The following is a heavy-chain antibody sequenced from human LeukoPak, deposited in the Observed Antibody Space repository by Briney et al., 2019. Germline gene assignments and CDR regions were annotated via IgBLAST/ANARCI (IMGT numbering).Heavy chain of an antibody. CDR1: GFTFGHYS. CDR3: AREFDYSTSGAGY. CDR2: MSINSGLI. Sequence: GGSLRLSCAASGFTFGHYSMNWVRQAPGKGLEWVSSMSINSGLIYYADSVKGRFTISRDNAKNSLYLQMNSLRAEDTAVYYCAREFDYSTSGAGYWGQGTLVTVSS. D-gene: IGHD4-11*01. V-gene: IGHV3-21*01. J-gene: IGHJ4*02.